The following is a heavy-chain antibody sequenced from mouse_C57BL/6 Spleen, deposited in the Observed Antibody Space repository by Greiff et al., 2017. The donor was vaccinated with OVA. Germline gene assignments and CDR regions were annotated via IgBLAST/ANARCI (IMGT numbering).Heavy chain of an antibody. D-gene: IGHD2-4*01. V-gene: IGHV3-6*01. CDR3: AREFYDYDEDWYFDV. Sequence: EVQLQESGPGLVKPSQSLSLTCSVTGYSITSGYYWNWIRQFPGNKLEWMGYISYDGSNNYNPSLKNRISITRDTSKNQFFLKLNSVTTEDTATYYCAREFYDYDEDWYFDVWGTGTTVTVSS. CDR2: ISYDGSN. J-gene: IGHJ1*03. CDR1: GYSITSGYY.